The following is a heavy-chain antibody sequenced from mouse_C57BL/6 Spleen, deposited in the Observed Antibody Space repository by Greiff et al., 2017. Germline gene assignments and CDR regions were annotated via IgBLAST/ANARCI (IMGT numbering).Heavy chain of an antibody. V-gene: IGHV5-6*01. D-gene: IGHD1-1*01. CDR3: ARHVVANDYFGC. J-gene: IGHJ2*01. CDR1: GFTFSSYG. CDR2: ISSGGSYT. Sequence: EVQLMESGGDLVKPGGSLKLSCAASGFTFSSYGMSWVRQTPDKRLEWVATISSGGSYTYYPDSVKGRFTISRDNAKNTLYLQMSSLKSEDTAMYYCARHVVANDYFGCWGQGATLSVSS.